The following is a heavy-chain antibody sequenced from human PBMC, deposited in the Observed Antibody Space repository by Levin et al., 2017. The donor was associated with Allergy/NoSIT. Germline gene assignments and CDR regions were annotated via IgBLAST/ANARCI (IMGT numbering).Heavy chain of an antibody. D-gene: IGHD2-15*01. Sequence: KSSETLSLTCTVSGGSISGYSWTWIRQPPGKGLEWIGNIHYSGDTNYNPSLKSRVTITVDTSKHRFSLELSPVTAADTAFYYCARALYFTGGSCDPSGWRLYGYYFDYWGQGALVTVSS. V-gene: IGHV4-59*01. J-gene: IGHJ4*02. CDR1: GGSISGYS. CDR2: IHYSGDT. CDR3: ARALYFTGGSCDPSGWRLYGYYFDY.